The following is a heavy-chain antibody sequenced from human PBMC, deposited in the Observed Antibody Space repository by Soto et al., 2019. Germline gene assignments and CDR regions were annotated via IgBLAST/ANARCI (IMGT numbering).Heavy chain of an antibody. V-gene: IGHV3-23*01. CDR3: ARRSSGWYFDY. CDR1: GFTFSSYA. CDR2: ISGSGGST. J-gene: IGHJ4*02. Sequence: EVQLLESGGGLVQPGGSLRLSCAASGFTFSSYAMNWVRQAPGKGLEWVSVISGSGGSTYYADSVKGRFTISRDNSTNTLYLQMNSLRAEDTAVYYCARRSSGWYFDYWGQGTVVTVSS. D-gene: IGHD6-19*01.